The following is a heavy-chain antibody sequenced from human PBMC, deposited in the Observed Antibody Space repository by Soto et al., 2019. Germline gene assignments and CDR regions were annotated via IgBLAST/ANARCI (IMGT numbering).Heavy chain of an antibody. CDR3: ARVYAYYFDY. Sequence: ASVKVSCKASGYTFTNFGISWVRQAPGQGLEWMGWISAYNGNTNYAQNFQGRVTMTTDTSTSTAYMELRSLRSDDTAVYYCARVYAYYFDYWGQGTLVTVSS. V-gene: IGHV1-18*01. CDR1: GYTFTNFG. D-gene: IGHD2-8*01. J-gene: IGHJ4*02. CDR2: ISAYNGNT.